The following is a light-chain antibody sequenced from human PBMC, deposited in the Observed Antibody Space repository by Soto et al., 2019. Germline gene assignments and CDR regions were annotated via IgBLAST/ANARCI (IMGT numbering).Light chain of an antibody. CDR3: QSFDTNLNAVV. J-gene: IGLJ2*01. CDR1: NSNLGAGYD. Sequence: QSVLTQPPSVSGAPGQRVTISCTGNNSNLGAGYDVHWYQQLPGVAPKLLIFDTANRPSGVPGRFSGSKSGASASLAITGLLPEDEADFFCQSFDTNLNAVVFGGGTKVTVL. CDR2: DTA. V-gene: IGLV1-40*01.